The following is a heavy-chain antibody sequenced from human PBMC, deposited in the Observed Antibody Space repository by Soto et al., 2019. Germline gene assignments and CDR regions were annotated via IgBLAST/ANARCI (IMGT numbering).Heavy chain of an antibody. D-gene: IGHD3-3*01. V-gene: IGHV1-2*02. Sequence: ASVKVSCKAFGYTFTGYFMHWVRQAPGQGLEWLGWINPNSGATKYAQKFQGRVTLTRDTSINTAYMELSLLRSDDTAVYYCARGGGTILAPLPWGQGTLVTVSS. CDR1: GYTFTGYF. J-gene: IGHJ5*02. CDR2: INPNSGAT. CDR3: ARGGGTILAPLP.